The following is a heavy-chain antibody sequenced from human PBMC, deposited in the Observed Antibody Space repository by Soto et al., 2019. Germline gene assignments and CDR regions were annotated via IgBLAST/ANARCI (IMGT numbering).Heavy chain of an antibody. D-gene: IGHD3-16*01. J-gene: IGHJ4*02. CDR1: GFTFSSYG. V-gene: IGHV3-33*01. Sequence: QVQLVESGGGVVQPGRSLRLSCAASGFTFSSYGMHWVRQAPGKGLEWVAVIWYDGSNKYYADSVKGRFTISRDNSKNTLYLQMNSLRAEDTAVYYCARERDIITFGGVRLNYFDYWGQGTLVTVSS. CDR3: ARERDIITFGGVRLNYFDY. CDR2: IWYDGSNK.